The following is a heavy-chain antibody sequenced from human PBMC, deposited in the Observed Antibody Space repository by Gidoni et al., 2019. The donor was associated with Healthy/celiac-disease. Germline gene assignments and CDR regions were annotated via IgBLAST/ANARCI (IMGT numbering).Heavy chain of an antibody. CDR2: ISSSSSYI. J-gene: IGHJ4*02. D-gene: IGHD6-25*01. Sequence: EVQLVESGGGLVKPGGSLRLSCAASGFTFSSYSMNWVRQAPGRGLEWVSSISSSSSYIYYADSVKGRFTISRDNAKNSLYLQMNSLRAEDTAVYYCAGGSRLFDYWGQGTLVTVSS. V-gene: IGHV3-21*01. CDR3: AGGSRLFDY. CDR1: GFTFSSYS.